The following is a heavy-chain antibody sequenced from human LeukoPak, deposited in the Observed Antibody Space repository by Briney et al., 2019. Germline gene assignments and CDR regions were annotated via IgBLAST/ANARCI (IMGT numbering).Heavy chain of an antibody. J-gene: IGHJ4*02. CDR1: GGSISSSSYY. V-gene: IGHV4-39*01. D-gene: IGHD6-19*01. Sequence: SETLSLTCTVSGGSISSSSYYWGWIRQPPGKGLEWIGSIYYSGSTYYNPSLKSRVTISVDTSKNQFSLKLSSVTAADTDVYYCARPTRSGWYYYWGQGTLVTVSS. CDR3: ARPTRSGWYYY. CDR2: IYYSGST.